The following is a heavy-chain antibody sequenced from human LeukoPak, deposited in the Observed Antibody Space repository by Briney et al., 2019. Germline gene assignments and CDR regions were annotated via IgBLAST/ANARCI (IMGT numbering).Heavy chain of an antibody. Sequence: SETLSLTCTVSGGSISSGDYYWSWIRQPPGKGLEWIGYIYYSGSTYYNPSLKSRVTISVDTSKNQFSLKLSSVTAADTAVYYCARVEYCSSTSCYLDYWGQGTLVTVSS. J-gene: IGHJ4*02. V-gene: IGHV4-30-4*01. CDR2: IYYSGST. CDR3: ARVEYCSSTSCYLDY. CDR1: GGSISSGDYY. D-gene: IGHD2-2*01.